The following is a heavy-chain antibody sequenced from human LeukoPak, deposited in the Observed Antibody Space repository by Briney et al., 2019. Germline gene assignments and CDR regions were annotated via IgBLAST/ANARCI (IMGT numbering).Heavy chain of an antibody. CDR3: VKEGGSSWYYFDY. J-gene: IGHJ4*02. Sequence: PGGSLRLSCAVSGFTFSTYWMSWVRQAPGKGLEWVSVISGSGADTYYADSVKGRFTISRDNSKNTLYLQVNSLRVEDTAVYYCVKEGGSSWYYFDYWGQGTLVTVSS. V-gene: IGHV3-23*01. CDR2: ISGSGADT. CDR1: GFTFSTYW. D-gene: IGHD6-13*01.